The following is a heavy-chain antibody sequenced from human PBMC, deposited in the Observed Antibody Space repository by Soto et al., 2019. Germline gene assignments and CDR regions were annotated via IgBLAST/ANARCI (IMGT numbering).Heavy chain of an antibody. V-gene: IGHV4-39*01. CDR3: ASTRLVATSVWY. J-gene: IGHJ4*02. Sequence: SETLSLTCSVSGDSISSSSYHWGWIRQPPGKGLEWIGTISYSGNTYYKSSLKSRVTISVDTSKNQFSLKLSSVTAADTAVYYCASTRLVATSVWYWGQGTMVTVYS. D-gene: IGHD5-12*01. CDR1: GDSISSSSYH. CDR2: ISYSGNT.